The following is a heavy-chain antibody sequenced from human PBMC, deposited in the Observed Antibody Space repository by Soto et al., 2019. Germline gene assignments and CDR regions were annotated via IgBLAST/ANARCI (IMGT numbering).Heavy chain of an antibody. CDR2: IYYSGSA. V-gene: IGHV4-31*03. CDR3: ARDLSHYDILTGQRD. CDR1: GGSISSGGYY. Sequence: SETLSLTCTVSGGSISSGGYYWSWIRQHPGKGLEWIGYIYYSGSAYYNPSLKSRVTISVDTSKNQFSLKLSSVTAADTAVYYCARDLSHYDILTGQRDWGQGTLVTVSS. D-gene: IGHD3-9*01. J-gene: IGHJ4*02.